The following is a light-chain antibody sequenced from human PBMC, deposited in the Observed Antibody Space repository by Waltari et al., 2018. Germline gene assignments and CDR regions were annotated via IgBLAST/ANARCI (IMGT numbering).Light chain of an antibody. CDR2: EDD. CDR3: GTWDSSLSGAV. Sequence: QSVLTQPPSVSAAPGQRVTIPCPGGSSNIGNTYVSWYRQFPATAPKLLIYEDDERPSGIPGRFSGSKSGTSATLDITGLQAGDEADYYCGTWDSSLSGAVFGGGTHLTVL. CDR1: SSNIGNTY. J-gene: IGLJ7*01. V-gene: IGLV1-51*02.